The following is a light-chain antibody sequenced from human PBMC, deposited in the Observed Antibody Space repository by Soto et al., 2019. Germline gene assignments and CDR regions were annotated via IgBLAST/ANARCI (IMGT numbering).Light chain of an antibody. V-gene: IGKV1-5*03. Sequence: DIQMTQSPSTLSASVGDRVTINCRASQSINSWLAWYQQKPGTAPKLLIYKAPSLESGVPSRFSGSGSETEFTLTNSSLQPDDFASYYCQQYSTNSAFGQGTKVEIK. J-gene: IGKJ1*01. CDR1: QSINSW. CDR2: KAP. CDR3: QQYSTNSA.